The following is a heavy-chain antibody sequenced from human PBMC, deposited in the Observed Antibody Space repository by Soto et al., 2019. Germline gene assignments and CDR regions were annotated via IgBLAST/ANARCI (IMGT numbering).Heavy chain of an antibody. CDR2: ISYDGSNK. CDR1: GFTFSSYA. CDR3: ARPAVAEYYYYYGMDV. D-gene: IGHD6-19*01. Sequence: GGSLRLSCAASGFTFSSYAMHWVRQAPGKGLEWVAVISYDGSNKYYADSVKGRFTISRDNAKNTLYLQMNSLRAEDTAVYYCARPAVAEYYYYYGMDVWGQGTTVTVSS. V-gene: IGHV3-30-3*01. J-gene: IGHJ6*02.